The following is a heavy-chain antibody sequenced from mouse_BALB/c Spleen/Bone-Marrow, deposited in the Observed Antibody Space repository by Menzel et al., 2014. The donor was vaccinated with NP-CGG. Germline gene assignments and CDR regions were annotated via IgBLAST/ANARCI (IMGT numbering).Heavy chain of an antibody. D-gene: IGHD1-1*01. Sequence: VQLQQSGPELVKPGASVKMSCKASGYTFTSYVLHWVKQKPGQGIEWIGYINPYNDGSKYNEKFKGKATLTSDKSSSTAYMELSSLTSEDSAVYYCARTTVVDIYWCFDVWGAGTTVTVSS. J-gene: IGHJ1*01. CDR2: INPYNDGS. CDR3: ARTTVVDIYWCFDV. V-gene: IGHV1-14*01. CDR1: GYTFTSYV.